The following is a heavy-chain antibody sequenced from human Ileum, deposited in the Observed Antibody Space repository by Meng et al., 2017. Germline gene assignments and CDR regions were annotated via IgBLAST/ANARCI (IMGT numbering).Heavy chain of an antibody. CDR3: TRRYYTRSIDYYFDY. CDR1: GFTFGDYA. V-gene: IGHV3-49*04. Sequence: GGSLRLSCTASGFTFGDYAMTWVRQAPGKGLEWVGFFRSKTFGETTEYAASVKDRFTISRDDSKSIAYLQMNSLKTEDTAVYYCTRRYYTRSIDYYFDYWGQGTPVTVSS. CDR2: FRSKTFGETT. D-gene: IGHD3-10*01. J-gene: IGHJ4*02.